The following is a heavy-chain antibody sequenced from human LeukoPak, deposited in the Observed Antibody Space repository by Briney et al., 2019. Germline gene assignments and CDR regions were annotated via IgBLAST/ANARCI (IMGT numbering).Heavy chain of an antibody. Sequence: ASVKVSCKASGYTFTSYGISWVRQAPGQGLEWMGWISAYNGNTNYAQKLQGRVTMTTDTSTSTAYMELRSLRSDDTAVYYCARLILQGYNRNYGSFDYWGQGTLVTVSS. CDR3: ARLILQGYNRNYGSFDY. D-gene: IGHD1-7*01. CDR1: GYTFTSYG. CDR2: ISAYNGNT. V-gene: IGHV1-18*01. J-gene: IGHJ4*02.